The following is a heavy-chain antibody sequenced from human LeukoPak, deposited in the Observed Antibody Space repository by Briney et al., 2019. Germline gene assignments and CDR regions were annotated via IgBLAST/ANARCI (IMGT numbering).Heavy chain of an antibody. J-gene: IGHJ6*03. Sequence: PGGSLRLSCAVSGFTFSNYWMHWVRQVPGEGPLRVSHINSDGSDTTYADSVKGRFTTSRDNAKDTLYLQMNSLRAEDTAVYYCARSGSGYSHYYYMDVWGKGTTVTVSS. D-gene: IGHD1-26*01. CDR2: INSDGSDT. CDR1: GFTFSNYW. V-gene: IGHV3-74*01. CDR3: ARSGSGYSHYYYMDV.